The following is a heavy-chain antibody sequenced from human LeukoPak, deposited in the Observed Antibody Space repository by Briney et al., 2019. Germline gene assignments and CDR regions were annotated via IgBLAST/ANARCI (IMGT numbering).Heavy chain of an antibody. D-gene: IGHD2-2*01. V-gene: IGHV5-51*01. CDR3: ASRRSSISWGFDP. J-gene: IGHJ5*02. CDR1: GYSFTSYW. Sequence: GESLKISCKGSGYSFTSYWIGWVRQMPGKGLEWMGIIYPGNSDTRYSPSFQGKVTISADKSISTAYLQWSSLKASDTAMYYCASRRSSISWGFDPWGQGTLVTVSS. CDR2: IYPGNSDT.